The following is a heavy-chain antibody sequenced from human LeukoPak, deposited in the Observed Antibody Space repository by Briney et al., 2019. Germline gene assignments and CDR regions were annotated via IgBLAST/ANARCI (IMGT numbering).Heavy chain of an antibody. CDR1: GCTFSSYA. V-gene: IGHV3-23*01. Sequence: PGGSLRLSCATSGCTFSSYAMSWVRQAPGKGLEWVSAISGSGGSTSYADSVNGRFTISRDNSKNTLYLQMNSLRAEDTAVYYCANRIGWNLDYWGQGTLVTVSS. CDR2: ISGSGGST. D-gene: IGHD1-1*01. J-gene: IGHJ4*02. CDR3: ANRIGWNLDY.